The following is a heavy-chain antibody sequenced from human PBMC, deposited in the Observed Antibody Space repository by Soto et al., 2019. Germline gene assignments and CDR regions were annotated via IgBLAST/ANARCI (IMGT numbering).Heavy chain of an antibody. CDR2: VSPYDGKT. J-gene: IGHJ6*02. CDR1: AYTFSSYG. V-gene: IGHV1-18*04. CDR3: ARGGYYDSSGSRNYHYYGLKV. D-gene: IGHD3-22*01. Sequence: QAQLMQSGAEVKRPGASVKVSCRSSAYTFSSYGITWVRQAPGQGLEWLGWVSPYDGKTNYAPSFPGRVYMSTDTSANTAYMELRSLRVDDTANYYCARGGYYDSSGSRNYHYYGLKVWGQGTTVTVS.